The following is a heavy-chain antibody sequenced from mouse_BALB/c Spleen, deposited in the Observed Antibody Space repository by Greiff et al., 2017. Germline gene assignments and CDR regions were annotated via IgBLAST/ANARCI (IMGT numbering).Heavy chain of an antibody. V-gene: IGHV5-6-4*01. CDR1: GFTFSSYT. D-gene: IGHD1-2*01. CDR2: ISSGGSYT. Sequence: EVQLVESGGGLVKPGGSLKLSCAASGFTFSSYTMSWVRQTPEKRLEWVATISSGGSYTYYPDSVKGRFTISRDNAKNTLYLQMSSLKSEDTAMYYCTRVTTATDWYFDVWGAGTTVTVSS. CDR3: TRVTTATDWYFDV. J-gene: IGHJ1*01.